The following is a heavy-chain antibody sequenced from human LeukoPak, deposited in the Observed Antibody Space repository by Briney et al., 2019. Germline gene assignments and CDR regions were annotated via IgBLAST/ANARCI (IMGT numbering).Heavy chain of an antibody. D-gene: IGHD6-13*01. J-gene: IGHJ6*02. V-gene: IGHV1-69*13. CDR1: GGTFISYA. Sequence: SVKVSCTASGGTFISYAISWVRQAPGQGLEWMGGIIPIFGTANYAQKFQGRVTITADESTSTAYMELSSLRSEDTAVYYCARCVVAAAGPGYYGMDVWGQGTTVTVSS. CDR3: ARCVVAAAGPGYYGMDV. CDR2: IIPIFGTA.